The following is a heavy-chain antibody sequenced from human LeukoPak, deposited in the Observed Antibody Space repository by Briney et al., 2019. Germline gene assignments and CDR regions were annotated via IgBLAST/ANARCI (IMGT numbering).Heavy chain of an antibody. Sequence: ASVKVSCKASGGTFSSYAISWVRQAPGQGLEWMGGIIPIFGTANYAQKFQGRVTITADESTSTAYMELSSLRSEDTAVYYCASCIAARPYYYYYGMDVWGQGTTVTVSS. CDR1: GGTFSSYA. CDR2: IIPIFGTA. CDR3: ASCIAARPYYYYYGMDV. D-gene: IGHD6-6*01. J-gene: IGHJ6*02. V-gene: IGHV1-69*01.